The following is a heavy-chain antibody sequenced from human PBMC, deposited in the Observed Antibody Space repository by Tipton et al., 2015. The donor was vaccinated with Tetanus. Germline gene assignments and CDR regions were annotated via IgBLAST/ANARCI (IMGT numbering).Heavy chain of an antibody. V-gene: IGHV4-34*01. D-gene: IGHD3-22*01. CDR2: INHSGST. J-gene: IGHJ4*02. Sequence: GLVKPSQTLSLTCTVSGGSFSAYYWSWIRQSPGKGLEWIGEINHSGSTTYSPSFKSRVTISVDTPKNQFSLKLTSLTVADTAVYYCARQEPPRRFFYDSTGSSGWGQGTLVIVSS. CDR1: GGSFSAYY. CDR3: ARQEPPRRFFYDSTGSSG.